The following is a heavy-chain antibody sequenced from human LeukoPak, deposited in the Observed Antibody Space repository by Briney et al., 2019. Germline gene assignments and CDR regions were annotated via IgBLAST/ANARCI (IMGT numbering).Heavy chain of an antibody. CDR1: GGSISNYY. Sequence: SETLSLTCTVSGGSISNYYWTWIRQPAGKGLEWIGRIYTSGGTNYNPSLKSRVTMSVDTSKNQFSLKLSSVTAADTAVYYCAKSNGYGLIDIWGQGTMVTVSS. J-gene: IGHJ3*02. D-gene: IGHD3-22*01. V-gene: IGHV4-4*07. CDR2: IYTSGGT. CDR3: AKSNGYGLIDI.